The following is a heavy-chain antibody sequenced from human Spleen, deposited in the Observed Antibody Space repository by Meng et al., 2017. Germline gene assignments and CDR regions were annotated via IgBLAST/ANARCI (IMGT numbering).Heavy chain of an antibody. J-gene: IGHJ4*02. CDR1: GSSISSYY. CDR3: ARDILTGARGWYIYY. Sequence: SETLSLTCTVSGSSISSYYWSWIRQPPGKGLEWIGYIYYSGSTNYNPSLKSRVTISVDTSKNQFSLKLSSVTAADTAVYYCARDILTGARGWYIYYWGQGNLVNVAS. D-gene: IGHD6-19*01. CDR2: IYYSGST. V-gene: IGHV4-59*01.